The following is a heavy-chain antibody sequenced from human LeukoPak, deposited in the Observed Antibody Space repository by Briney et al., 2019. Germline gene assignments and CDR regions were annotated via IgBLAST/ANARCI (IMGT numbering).Heavy chain of an antibody. CDR2: INHSGST. CDR3: ARDGPGLGMDV. V-gene: IGHV4-34*01. J-gene: IGHJ6*02. D-gene: IGHD3-10*01. Sequence: SETLSLTCAVYGGSFSGYYWSWIRQPPGKGLEWIGEINHSGSTNYNPSLKSRVTISVDTSKNQFSLKLSSVTAADTAAYYCARDGPGLGMDVWGQGTTVTVSS. CDR1: GGSFSGYY.